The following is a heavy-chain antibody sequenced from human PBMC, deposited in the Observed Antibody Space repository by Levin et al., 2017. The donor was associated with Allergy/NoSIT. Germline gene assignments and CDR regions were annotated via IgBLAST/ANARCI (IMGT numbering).Heavy chain of an antibody. CDR2: ISGSGGST. Sequence: GESLKISCAASGFTFSSYAMSWVRQAPGKGLEWVSAISGSGGSTYYADSVKGRFTISRDNSKNTLYLQMNSLRAEDTAVYYCAKVLYSNYKIDYWGQGTLVTVSS. D-gene: IGHD4-11*01. V-gene: IGHV3-23*01. CDR1: GFTFSSYA. J-gene: IGHJ4*02. CDR3: AKVLYSNYKIDY.